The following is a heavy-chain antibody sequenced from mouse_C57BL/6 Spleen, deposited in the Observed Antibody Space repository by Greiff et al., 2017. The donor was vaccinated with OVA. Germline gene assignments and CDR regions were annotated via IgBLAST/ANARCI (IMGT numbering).Heavy chain of an antibody. J-gene: IGHJ4*01. CDR2: ISSGGDYI. V-gene: IGHV5-9-1*02. CDR1: GFTFSSYA. Sequence: DVQLVESGEGLVKPGGSLKLSCAASGFTFSSYAMSWVRQTPEKRLEWVAYISSGGDYIYYADTVKGRFTISRDNARNTLYLQMSSLKSEDTAMYYCTRDRGYGNSYRNYYAMDYWGQGTSVTVSS. D-gene: IGHD1-1*01. CDR3: TRDRGYGNSYRNYYAMDY.